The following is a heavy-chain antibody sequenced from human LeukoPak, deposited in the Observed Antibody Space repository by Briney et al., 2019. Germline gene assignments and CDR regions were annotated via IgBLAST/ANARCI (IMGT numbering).Heavy chain of an antibody. D-gene: IGHD1-20*01. CDR1: GFTFSSNA. V-gene: IGHV3-23*01. CDR3: AREELTGTTVDWFDP. J-gene: IGHJ5*02. CDR2: VSGSGGTT. Sequence: PGGSLRLSCAASGFTFSSNAMSWVRQAPGQGLEWVSAVSGSGGTTYYADSVKGRFTISRDNSKNTLYLQMNSLRAEDTAVYYCAREELTGTTVDWFDPWGQGTLVTVSS.